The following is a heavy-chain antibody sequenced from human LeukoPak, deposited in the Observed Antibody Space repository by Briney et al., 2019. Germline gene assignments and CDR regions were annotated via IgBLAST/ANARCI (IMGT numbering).Heavy chain of an antibody. CDR3: VIIYVGNDFDY. V-gene: IGHV3-64D*06. D-gene: IGHD1-1*01. CDR2: ISSNGGST. J-gene: IGHJ4*02. CDR1: GFTFSSYA. Sequence: GGSLRLSCSASGFTFSSYAMHWVRQAPGKGLEYVSSISSNGGSTYYADSVKGRFIISGDNSKNKLYLQMSSLRAEDTAVYYYVIIYVGNDFDYWGWGNGTTVSS.